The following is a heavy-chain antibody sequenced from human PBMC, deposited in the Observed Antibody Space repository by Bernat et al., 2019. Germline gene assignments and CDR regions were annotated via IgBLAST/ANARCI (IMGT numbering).Heavy chain of an antibody. Sequence: QVQLVQSGAEVTKPGASVKVSCKVSGYTLTELSMHWVRQAPGKGLEWMGGSDPEDGETIYAQKFRGRVTMTEDTSTITAYLGRSSLRSEDTAVYYCATLQGDYWGQGPLVTVAS. J-gene: IGHJ4*01. V-gene: IGHV1-24*01. CDR2: SDPEDGET. D-gene: IGHD4-11*01. CDR3: ATLQGDY. CDR1: GYTLTELS.